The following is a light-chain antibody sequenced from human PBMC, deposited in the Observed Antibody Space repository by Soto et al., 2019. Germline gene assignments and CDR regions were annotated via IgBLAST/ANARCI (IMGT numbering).Light chain of an antibody. J-gene: IGLJ2*01. CDR1: SSNIGRKS. CDR3: ATWDVSLNGFV. CDR2: ADT. V-gene: IGLV1-44*01. Sequence: QSALTQPPSASGAPGQSFAISCSGSSSNIGRKSVNWYQHLPGTAPKLLMYADTHRPAGVPDRFSGSKSGTSASLAISGLQSDDEADYYCATWDVSLNGFVFGGGTKLTVL.